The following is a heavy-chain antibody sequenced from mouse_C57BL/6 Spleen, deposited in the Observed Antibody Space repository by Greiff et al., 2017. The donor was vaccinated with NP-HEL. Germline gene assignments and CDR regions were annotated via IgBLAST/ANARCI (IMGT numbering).Heavy chain of an antibody. CDR2: ISNGGGST. Sequence: VQLKESGGGLVQPGGSLKLSCAASGFTFSDYYMYWVRQTPEKRLEWVAYISNGGGSTYYPDTVKGRFTISRDNAKNTLYLQMSRLKSEDTAMYYCARHGGVYYDYDGYYFDYWGQGTTLTVSS. CDR1: GFTFSDYY. CDR3: ARHGGVYYDYDGYYFDY. D-gene: IGHD2-4*01. J-gene: IGHJ2*01. V-gene: IGHV5-12*01.